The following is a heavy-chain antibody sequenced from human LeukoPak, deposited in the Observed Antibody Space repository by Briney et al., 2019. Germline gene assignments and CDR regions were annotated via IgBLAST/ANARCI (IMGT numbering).Heavy chain of an antibody. V-gene: IGHV3-23*01. CDR1: GFTFSSYA. CDR3: AKDPRYYDGSGSYYFDY. CDR2: ISSIGVST. D-gene: IGHD3-10*01. Sequence: GSLRLSSAASGFTFSSYAMNWVRQAPGKGLEWVSTISSIGVSTYYADSVKGRFTISRDNSKNTLYLQMNSLRAEDTAVYYCAKDPRYYDGSGSYYFDYWGQGTLVTVSS. J-gene: IGHJ4*02.